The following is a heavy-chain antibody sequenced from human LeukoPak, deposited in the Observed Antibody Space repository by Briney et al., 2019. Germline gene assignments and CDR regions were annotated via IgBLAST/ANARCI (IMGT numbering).Heavy chain of an antibody. CDR1: GYTFTSYD. J-gene: IGHJ4*02. CDR2: MNPNSGNT. CDR3: ARDGPTLGYCRSTSCYFSH. D-gene: IGHD2-2*01. Sequence: ASVKVSCKASGYTFTSYDINWVRQATGQGLEWMGWMNPNSGNTGYAQKFQGRVTMTRNTSISTAYMELSSLRSEDTAVYYCARDGPTLGYCRSTSCYFSHWGQGTLVTVSS. V-gene: IGHV1-8*01.